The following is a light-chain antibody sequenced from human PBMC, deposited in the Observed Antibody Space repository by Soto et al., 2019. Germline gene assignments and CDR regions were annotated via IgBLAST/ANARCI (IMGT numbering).Light chain of an antibody. J-gene: IGLJ3*02. CDR3: SSYTNSNTRV. V-gene: IGLV2-14*01. CDR2: EVR. Sequence: QSVLTQPASVSGSPGQSITISCTGTSSDVGDYDYVSWYQQHPGKAPKHMIYEVRNRPSGVSNRFSGSKSGNTASLAISGLQAEDEANYYCSSYTNSNTRVFGGGTKLTVL. CDR1: SSDVGDYDY.